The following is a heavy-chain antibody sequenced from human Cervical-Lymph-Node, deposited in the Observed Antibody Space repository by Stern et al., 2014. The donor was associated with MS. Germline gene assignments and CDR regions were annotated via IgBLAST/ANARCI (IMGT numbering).Heavy chain of an antibody. D-gene: IGHD1-1*01. J-gene: IGHJ3*02. V-gene: IGHV4-61*02. CDR2: IYSSGTT. Sequence: QVQLQESGPGLVKPSQTLSLTCTVSGGSISTRSHYWSWIRQPAGKGLEXIGRIYSSGTTNYNPSLKSRVTISVDTSKNQVSLKLKSVTAADTAVYYCARENWNDYVNAFDIWGQGTMVTVSS. CDR1: GGSISTRSHY. CDR3: ARENWNDYVNAFDI.